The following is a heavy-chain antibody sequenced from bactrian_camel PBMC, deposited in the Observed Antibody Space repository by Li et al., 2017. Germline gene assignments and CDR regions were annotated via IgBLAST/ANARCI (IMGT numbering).Heavy chain of an antibody. D-gene: IGHD7*01. V-gene: IGHV3S56*01. Sequence: HVQLVESGGGSVRAGESLRLSCRVSGSTFDNADMAFYRDAPGAKCELLATISYDGSILYAPSVKGRFTISQDNDKKEAYLQVDSLKPEDTGTYYCGARGSNVVGVTVTFVGMDTWGKGTQVTVS. CDR2: ISYDGSI. CDR1: GSTFDNAD. J-gene: IGHJ7*01.